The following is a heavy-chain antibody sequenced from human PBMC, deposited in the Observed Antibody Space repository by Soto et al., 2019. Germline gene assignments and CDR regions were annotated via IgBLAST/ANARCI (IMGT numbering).Heavy chain of an antibody. D-gene: IGHD3-10*01. CDR1: GFTFSRCS. CDR3: VKDVYCDSGNYFHYFDY. V-gene: IGHV3-48*01. CDR2: IGSSGSVI. J-gene: IGHJ4*02. Sequence: PGGSLRLSCAVSGFTFSRCSMNWVRQAPGEGLEWVSYIGSSGSVIHYADSVKGRFTVSRDNAKNSLYLQMNSLRAEDTAVYFCVKDVYCDSGNYFHYFDYWGQGTLVTVSS.